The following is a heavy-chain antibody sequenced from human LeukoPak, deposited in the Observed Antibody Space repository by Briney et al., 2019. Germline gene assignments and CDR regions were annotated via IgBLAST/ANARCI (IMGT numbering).Heavy chain of an antibody. V-gene: IGHV3-30-3*01. D-gene: IGHD1-26*01. Sequence: GGSLRLSCAASGFTVRSHGMQWVRQAPGKGLEWVAVISYDGSNKYYADSVKGRFTISRDISKKTVYLQMNSTRAEDAVVYYCVREMMWELLTWWIAYWGEGNLVTVSS. CDR2: ISYDGSNK. J-gene: IGHJ4*02. CDR1: GFTVRSHG. CDR3: VREMMWELLTWWIAY.